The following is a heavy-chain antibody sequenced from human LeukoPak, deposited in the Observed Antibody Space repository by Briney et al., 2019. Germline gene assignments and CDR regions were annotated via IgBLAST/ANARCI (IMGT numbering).Heavy chain of an antibody. CDR2: IYSSGST. V-gene: IGHV4-4*07. CDR1: GGSISSYH. CDR3: AREGRSSTPGY. D-gene: IGHD2-15*01. J-gene: IGHJ4*02. Sequence: PSETLSLTCTVPGGSISSYHWSWIRQPAGKGLEWIGRIYSSGSTDYNPSLKSRVTMSVDTSKNQFSLKLGSVTAADTAVYYCAREGRSSTPGYWGQGTLVTVSS.